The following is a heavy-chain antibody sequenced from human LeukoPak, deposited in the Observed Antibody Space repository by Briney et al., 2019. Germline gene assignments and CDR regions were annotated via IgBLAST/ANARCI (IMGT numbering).Heavy chain of an antibody. D-gene: IGHD6-13*01. V-gene: IGHV3-30*18. Sequence: PGGSLRLSCAASGFTFSSYGTNWVRQARGKGLEWVAVISYEGSNKYYADSVKGRFTISRDNSKNTLYLQMNSLRAEDTAVYYCAKEGPALGYSSSWYEGYYGMDVWGQGTTVTVSS. CDR3: AKEGPALGYSSSWYEGYYGMDV. CDR1: GFTFSSYG. J-gene: IGHJ6*02. CDR2: ISYEGSNK.